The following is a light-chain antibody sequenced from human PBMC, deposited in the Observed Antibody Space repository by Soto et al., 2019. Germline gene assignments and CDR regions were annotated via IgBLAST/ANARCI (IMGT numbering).Light chain of an antibody. CDR2: GAS. J-gene: IGKJ4*01. CDR3: QQYNNWVT. CDR1: QSVSIN. V-gene: IGKV3-15*01. Sequence: EIVMTQSPATLSVSPGERATLSCRASQSVSINLAWYQQKPGQAPRVLIYGASTRATVLPARFSGSGSGTEFTLTVSSLQYEDFAFYYCQQYNNWVTFGGGTKVDI.